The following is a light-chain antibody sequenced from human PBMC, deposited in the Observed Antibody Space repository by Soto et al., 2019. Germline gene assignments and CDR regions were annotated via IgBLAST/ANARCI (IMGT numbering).Light chain of an antibody. J-gene: IGKJ5*01. CDR2: SAS. V-gene: IGKV3-15*01. CDR1: QSVSSY. CDR3: QQYDKWPPYT. Sequence: EIVLTQSPATLSLSPLEIATLSFMASQSVSSYLAWYQQKFGQAPRLLIYSASTRAAGIPARFSGTGSETDFTLTIDSLQSEDFAVYYCQQYDKWPPYTFGQGTRLEIK.